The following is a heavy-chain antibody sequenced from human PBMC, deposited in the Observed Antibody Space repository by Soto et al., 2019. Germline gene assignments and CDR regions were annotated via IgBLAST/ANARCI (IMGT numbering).Heavy chain of an antibody. CDR3: ARSRLRYFDWLSYYFDY. J-gene: IGHJ4*02. CDR2: INPNSGGT. V-gene: IGHV1-2*04. D-gene: IGHD3-9*01. Sequence: ASVKVSCTASGYTFTGYYMHWVRQAPGQGLEWMGWINPNSGGTNYAQKFQVWVTMTRDTSISTAYMELSRLRSDDTAVYYCARSRLRYFDWLSYYFDYWGQGTLVTVSS. CDR1: GYTFTGYY.